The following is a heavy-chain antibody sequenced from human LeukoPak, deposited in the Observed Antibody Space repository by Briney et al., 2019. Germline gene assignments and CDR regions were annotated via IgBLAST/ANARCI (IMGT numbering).Heavy chain of an antibody. V-gene: IGHV1-2*02. J-gene: IGHJ5*02. D-gene: IGHD2-15*01. CDR1: GYTFTGYY. CDR3: ARDPRGRYCSGGSCQRYNRFDP. Sequence: ASVKVSCKASGYTFTGYYMHWVRQAPGQGLEWMGWINPNSGGTNYAQKFQGRVTMTRDTSISTAYMELSRLRSDDTAVYYCARDPRGRYCSGGSCQRYNRFDPWGQGTLVTVSS. CDR2: INPNSGGT.